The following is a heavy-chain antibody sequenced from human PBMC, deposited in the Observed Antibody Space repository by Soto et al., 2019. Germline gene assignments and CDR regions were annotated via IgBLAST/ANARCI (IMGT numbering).Heavy chain of an antibody. D-gene: IGHD5-18*01. CDR2: IHYSGTT. J-gene: IGHJ4*02. CDR3: ARGRGYSYGYRFDY. Sequence: SETLSLTCTVSGGSISGSSHFWGWIRQPPGKGLEWIGSIHYSGTTYYNPCLKSRVTISVDTSKNQFSLKLSSVTAADTAVYYCARGRGYSYGYRFDYWGQGTLVTVSS. CDR1: GGSISGSSHF. V-gene: IGHV4-39*07.